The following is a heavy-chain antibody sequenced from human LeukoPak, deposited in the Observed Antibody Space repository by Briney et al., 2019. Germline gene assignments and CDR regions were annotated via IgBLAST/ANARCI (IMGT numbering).Heavy chain of an antibody. Sequence: PGGSLRLSCAASGFTFSDFDLNRVRQAPGKGLEWVSYISSSSSTIYYADSVKGRFTISRDNAKNSLYLQMNSLRDEDTAVYYCVRRAALSDFWTGYYSDYYYMDVWGKGTTATVSS. CDR1: GFTFSDFD. V-gene: IGHV3-48*02. CDR2: ISSSSSTI. CDR3: VRRAALSDFWTGYYSDYYYMDV. J-gene: IGHJ6*03. D-gene: IGHD3/OR15-3a*01.